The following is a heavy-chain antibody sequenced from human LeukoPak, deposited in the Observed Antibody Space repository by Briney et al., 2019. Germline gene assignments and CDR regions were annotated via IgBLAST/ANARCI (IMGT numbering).Heavy chain of an antibody. CDR2: IYSGGST. J-gene: IGHJ5*02. V-gene: IGHV3-66*01. CDR1: GFTVSSNY. CDR3: ARGRKAVRSYHDSSGPNWFDP. D-gene: IGHD3-22*01. Sequence: GGSLRLSCAASGFTVSSNYMSWVRQAPGKGLEWVSVIYSGGSTYYADSVKGRFTISRDNSKNTLYLQMNSLRAEDTAVYYCARGRKAVRSYHDSSGPNWFDPWGQGTLVTVSS.